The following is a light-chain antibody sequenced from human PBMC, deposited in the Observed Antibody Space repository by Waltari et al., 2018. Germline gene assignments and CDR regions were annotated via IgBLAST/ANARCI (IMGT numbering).Light chain of an antibody. CDR3: QQYQNLPS. Sequence: DIQMTQSPSPLSASVGDRVTITCQASKDIENLVNWYQQKPGKAPKLLIYDASNLATGVPSRFSGSGSGTDFTFTIASLQPEDIATYFCQQYQNLPSFGPGTKVDLK. V-gene: IGKV1-33*01. J-gene: IGKJ3*01. CDR2: DAS. CDR1: KDIENL.